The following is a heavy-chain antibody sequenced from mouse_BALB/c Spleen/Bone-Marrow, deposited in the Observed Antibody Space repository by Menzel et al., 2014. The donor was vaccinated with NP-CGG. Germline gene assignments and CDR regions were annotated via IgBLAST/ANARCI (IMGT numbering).Heavy chain of an antibody. CDR2: INSGSSTV. D-gene: IGHD1-1*01. Sequence: VQLKESGGGLVQPGGSRKLSCAASGFTFSSFGMHWVRQAPEKGLEWVAYINSGSSTVYYADKVMGRFTISRDNPKNTLFLQMTSLRSEDTAMYYCARSGSSSGYFDYWGQGTTLTVSS. V-gene: IGHV5-17*02. CDR3: ARSGSSSGYFDY. CDR1: GFTFSSFG. J-gene: IGHJ2*01.